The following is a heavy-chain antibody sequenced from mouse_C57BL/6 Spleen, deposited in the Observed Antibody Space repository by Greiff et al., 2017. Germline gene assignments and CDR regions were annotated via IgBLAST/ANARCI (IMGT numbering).Heavy chain of an antibody. D-gene: IGHD2-4*01. Sequence: QVQLQQSGPGLVQPSQSLSITCTVSGFSLTSYGVHWVRQSPGKGLEWLGVIWSGGSTDYNAAFISRLSISKDNSKSQVFFKMNSLQADDTAIYYCARPSTMIKDWFAYWGQGTLVTVSA. CDR3: ARPSTMIKDWFAY. V-gene: IGHV2-2*01. J-gene: IGHJ3*01. CDR2: IWSGGST. CDR1: GFSLTSYG.